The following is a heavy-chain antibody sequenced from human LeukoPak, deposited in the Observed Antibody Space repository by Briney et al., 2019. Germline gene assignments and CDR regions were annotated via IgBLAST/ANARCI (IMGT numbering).Heavy chain of an antibody. Sequence: ASVKVSCKASGYTFTSYGIIWVRQAPGQGLEWMGWISAYNGNTNYAQKLQSRVTMTTDTSTSTAYMELRSLRSDDTAVYYCARVSPRGYSYGTYGMDAWGQGTTVTVSS. CDR1: GYTFTSYG. CDR3: ARVSPRGYSYGTYGMDA. D-gene: IGHD5-18*01. J-gene: IGHJ6*02. V-gene: IGHV1-18*01. CDR2: ISAYNGNT.